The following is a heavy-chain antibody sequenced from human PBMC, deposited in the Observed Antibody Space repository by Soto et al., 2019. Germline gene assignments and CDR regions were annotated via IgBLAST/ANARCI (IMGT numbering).Heavy chain of an antibody. CDR3: ARGKWLRLRAFDI. Sequence: HSETMYITCAVCSGAFSGYFWSWIRQPQGKGLEWIGEINHSGSTNYNPSLKSRVTISVDTSKNQFSLKLSSVTAADTAVYYCARGKWLRLRAFDIWGQGTMVTVSS. CDR2: INHSGST. CDR1: SGAFSGYF. J-gene: IGHJ3*02. D-gene: IGHD5-12*01. V-gene: IGHV4-34*01.